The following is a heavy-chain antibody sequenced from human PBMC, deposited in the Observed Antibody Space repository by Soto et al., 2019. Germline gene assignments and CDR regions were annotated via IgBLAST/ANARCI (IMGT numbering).Heavy chain of an antibody. CDR3: ARREIQGLIAY. D-gene: IGHD1-26*01. CDR2: IYYSGTT. V-gene: IGHV4-28*01. CDR1: GYSISSSNW. J-gene: IGHJ4*02. Sequence: PSETLSLTCAVSGYSISSSNWWGWIRQPPGKGLEWIGYIYYSGTTYYNPSLKSRVTMSVDTSKNQFSLKLTSVTAVDTALYYCARREIQGLIAYWGQGTLVTVSS.